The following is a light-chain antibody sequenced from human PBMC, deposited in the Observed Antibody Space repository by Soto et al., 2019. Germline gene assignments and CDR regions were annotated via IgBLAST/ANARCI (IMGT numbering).Light chain of an antibody. CDR3: LQVYSFPRT. CDR2: AAS. V-gene: IGKV1-12*01. Sequence: DIQMTQSPSSVYASVGDRITITCRASQDIGGRLAWFQQKPGKAPQYLIQAASILQSGVPSRFRGSGSGTEFILIINSRQPEEFASYFFLQVYSFPRTFGLGTKVEI. CDR1: QDIGGR. J-gene: IGKJ1*01.